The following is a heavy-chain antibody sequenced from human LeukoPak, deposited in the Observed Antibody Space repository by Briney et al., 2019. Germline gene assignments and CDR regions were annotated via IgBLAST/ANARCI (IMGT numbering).Heavy chain of an antibody. V-gene: IGHV3-15*01. D-gene: IGHD2-2*01. CDR2: IKSKTDGGTT. J-gene: IGHJ4*02. CDR3: TTALDLIVVVPAAIV. Sequence: GGSLRLSCAASGFTFSNAWMSWVRQAPGKGLDWVGRIKSKTDGGTTDYAALVKGRFTISRDDSKNTLYLQMNSLKTEDTAVYYCTTALDLIVVVPAAIVWGQGTLVTVSS. CDR1: GFTFSNAW.